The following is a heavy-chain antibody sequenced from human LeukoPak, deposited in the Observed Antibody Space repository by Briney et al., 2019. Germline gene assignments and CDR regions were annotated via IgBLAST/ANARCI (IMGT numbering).Heavy chain of an antibody. V-gene: IGHV1-69*04. Sequence: SVKVSCKTSGGTFSTSAITWVRQAPGQGLEWMGRTIPVLNITTYAQRFQGRVTITADTSTSTVYMELSSLRSEETAVYYCARDQGLTAPPPYGLDVWGQGTTVIVSS. J-gene: IGHJ6*02. CDR3: ARDQGLTAPPPYGLDV. CDR2: TIPVLNIT. CDR1: GGTFSTSA. D-gene: IGHD5-18*01.